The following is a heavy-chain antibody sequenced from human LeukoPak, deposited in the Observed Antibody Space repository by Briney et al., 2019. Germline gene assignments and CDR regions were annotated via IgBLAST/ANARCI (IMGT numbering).Heavy chain of an antibody. V-gene: IGHV1-2*02. D-gene: IGHD3-22*01. Sequence: ASVKVSCKASGYTFTGYCMHWVRQAPGQGLEWMGWINPNSGGTNYAQKFQGRVTMTRDTSISTAYMELSRLRSDDTAVYYCARSRYDSSGYPGYWGQGTLVTVSS. CDR1: GYTFTGYC. CDR2: INPNSGGT. J-gene: IGHJ4*02. CDR3: ARSRYDSSGYPGY.